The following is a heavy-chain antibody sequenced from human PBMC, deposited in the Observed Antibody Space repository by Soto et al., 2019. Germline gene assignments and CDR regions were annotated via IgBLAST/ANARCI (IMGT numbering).Heavy chain of an antibody. V-gene: IGHV4-61*01. Sequence: SETLSLTCTVSGGSVSSGSYYWSWIRQPPGKGLEWIGYIYYSGSTNYNPSLKSRVTISVDTSKNQFSLKLSSVTAADTAVYYCARVGGYCSSTSCYRPWDYYYYGMDVWGQGTTVTVSS. CDR2: IYYSGST. CDR3: ARVGGYCSSTSCYRPWDYYYYGMDV. CDR1: GGSVSSGSYY. J-gene: IGHJ6*02. D-gene: IGHD2-2*01.